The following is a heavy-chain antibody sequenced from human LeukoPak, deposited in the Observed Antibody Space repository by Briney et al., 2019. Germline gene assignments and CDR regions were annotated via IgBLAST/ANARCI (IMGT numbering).Heavy chain of an antibody. V-gene: IGHV3-21*01. CDR2: ISTSSTYI. Sequence: GGSLRLSCSASGFTFSSYSMNWVRQAPGKGLEWVSSISTSSTYIYYADSVKGRFTISRDNAKNSLYLQMNSLRAEDTAVYYCARDPPFIIGTTFFDYWGQGTLVTVSS. D-gene: IGHD1-20*01. CDR3: ARDPPFIIGTTFFDY. J-gene: IGHJ4*02. CDR1: GFTFSSYS.